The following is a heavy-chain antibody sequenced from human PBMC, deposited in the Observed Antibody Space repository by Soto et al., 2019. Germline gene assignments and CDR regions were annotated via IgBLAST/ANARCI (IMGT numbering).Heavy chain of an antibody. Sequence: QVQLVQSGAEVKKTGASVKVSCKASGYTFTNFGISWVRQAPGQGLEWMGWISAYNGNTNYAQNFQGRVTMTTDTSTSTAYMELRRLRTDDTAVHYCASRGTPIDYWGQGTLVTVSS. CDR3: ASRGTPIDY. D-gene: IGHD3-16*01. J-gene: IGHJ4*02. CDR2: ISAYNGNT. CDR1: GYTFTNFG. V-gene: IGHV1-18*01.